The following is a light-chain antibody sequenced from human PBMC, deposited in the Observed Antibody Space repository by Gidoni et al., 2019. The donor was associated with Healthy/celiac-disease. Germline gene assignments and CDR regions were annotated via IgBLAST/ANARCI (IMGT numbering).Light chain of an antibody. J-gene: IGKJ4*01. CDR1: QSVSSY. V-gene: IGKV3-11*01. Sequence: IVLTHSPATLTLSPGERATLSCRPSQSVSSYFAWYQQKPGQAPRLLIYEASNRATGIPARFSGSGSGTDFTLTISSLEPEECAGYYCQQRSNWPSLTFGGGTKVEIK. CDR2: EAS. CDR3: QQRSNWPSLT.